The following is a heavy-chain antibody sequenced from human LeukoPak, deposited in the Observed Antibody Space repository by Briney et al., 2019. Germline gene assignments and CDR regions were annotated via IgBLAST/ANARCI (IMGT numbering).Heavy chain of an antibody. J-gene: IGHJ6*02. CDR3: ARGWYYGSGSYSDGMDV. D-gene: IGHD3-10*01. CDR1: GYTFTDYY. CDR2: INPNSGGT. V-gene: IGHV1-2*04. Sequence: GSVKVSCKASGYTFTDYYLHWVRQAPGQGLEWMGWINPNSGGTNYAQKFQGWVTMTRDTSISTAYMELSRLRSDDTAVYYCARGWYYGSGSYSDGMDVWGQGTTVTVSS.